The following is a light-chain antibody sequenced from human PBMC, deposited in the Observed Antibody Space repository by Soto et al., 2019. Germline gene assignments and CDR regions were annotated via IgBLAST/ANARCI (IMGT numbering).Light chain of an antibody. Sequence: EIVLTQSPGTLSLSPGERATLSCRASQSISNSYLAWYQQKPGQAPRLLLYDASSRATGIPDRVSGSGSGTDFTLTISRLEPEDFAVYYCQQYERPPFALGQGTKVEIK. CDR1: QSISNSY. V-gene: IGKV3-20*01. J-gene: IGKJ2*01. CDR2: DAS. CDR3: QQYERPPFA.